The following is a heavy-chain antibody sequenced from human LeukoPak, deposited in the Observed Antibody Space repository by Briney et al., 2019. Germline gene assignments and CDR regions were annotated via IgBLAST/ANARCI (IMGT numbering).Heavy chain of an antibody. CDR3: ARGGYYYDSAHWYFDL. CDR2: IIPNSGGT. CDR1: GYTFTGYY. J-gene: IGHJ2*01. D-gene: IGHD3-10*01. Sequence: GASVKVSCKASGYTFTGYYMHWVRQAPGQGLEWMGWIIPNSGGTNYAQKFQGNVTMTRDTSISTAYMELSRLTSDDTAVYYCARGGYYYDSAHWYFDLWGRGTLVTVSS. V-gene: IGHV1-2*02.